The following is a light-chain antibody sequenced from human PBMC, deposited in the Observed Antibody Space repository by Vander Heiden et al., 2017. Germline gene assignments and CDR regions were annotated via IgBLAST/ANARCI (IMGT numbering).Light chain of an antibody. CDR3: SSYTSRSTVI. CDR1: SNDVGGYNY. Sequence: QSALTQPASVSGSPGQSITISCTGTSNDVGGYNYVSWYQQHPGKAPKLMIFEVTNRPSGVSNRFSGSKSGNTASLTISGLQAEDEADYYCSSYTSRSTVIFGAGAKMTVL. J-gene: IGLJ2*01. V-gene: IGLV2-14*01. CDR2: EVT.